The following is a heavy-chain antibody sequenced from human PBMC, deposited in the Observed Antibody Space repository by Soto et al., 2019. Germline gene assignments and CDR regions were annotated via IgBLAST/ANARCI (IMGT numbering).Heavy chain of an antibody. CDR1: GGTFSSYA. J-gene: IGHJ6*02. D-gene: IGHD3-16*01. Sequence: SVKVSCKASGGTFSSYAISWVRQAPGQGLEWMGGIIPIFGTANYAQKFQDRVTITADKSTSTAYMELSSLRSEDTAVYYCARGGDYYYYGMDVWGQGTTVTVSS. V-gene: IGHV1-69*06. CDR3: ARGGDYYYYGMDV. CDR2: IIPIFGTA.